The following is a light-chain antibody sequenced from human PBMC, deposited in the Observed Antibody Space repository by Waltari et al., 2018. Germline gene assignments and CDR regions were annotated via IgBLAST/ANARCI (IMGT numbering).Light chain of an antibody. J-gene: IGLJ2*01. Sequence: QSVLTQPPSASGTPGQRVTISCSGSSSNIGSNYVYWYQQLPGTAPKLLIYRNNQRPSGVPDRFSGSKSGTSASLAISGLRSEDEADYYWAAWDDSLSGPWVFGGGTKLTVL. V-gene: IGLV1-47*01. CDR2: RNN. CDR1: SSNIGSNY. CDR3: AAWDDSLSGPWV.